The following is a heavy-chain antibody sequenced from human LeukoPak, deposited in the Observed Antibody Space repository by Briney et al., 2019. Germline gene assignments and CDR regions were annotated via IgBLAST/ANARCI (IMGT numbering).Heavy chain of an antibody. Sequence: GGSLRLSCAASGFTVSSNYMSWGRQAPGKGLEWVSVIYSGGSTYYADSVKGRFTISRDNSKNTLYLQMNSLRAEDTAVYYCARGGDLTPFDYWGQGTLVTVSS. V-gene: IGHV3-66*02. CDR3: ARGGDLTPFDY. CDR2: IYSGGST. D-gene: IGHD3-16*01. CDR1: GFTVSSNY. J-gene: IGHJ4*02.